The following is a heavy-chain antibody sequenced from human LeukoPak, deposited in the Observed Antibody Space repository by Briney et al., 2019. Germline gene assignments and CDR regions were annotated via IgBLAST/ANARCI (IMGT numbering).Heavy chain of an antibody. Sequence: GGSLRLSCAASGFTFSSYAMHWVRQAPGKGLEYVSAISSNGGSTYYANSVKGRFTISRDNSKNTLYLQMGSLRAEDMAVYYCARAQKISTWIQLWSFDYYGMDVWGQGTTVTVSS. J-gene: IGHJ6*02. D-gene: IGHD5-18*01. CDR3: ARAQKISTWIQLWSFDYYGMDV. CDR2: ISSNGGST. CDR1: GFTFSSYA. V-gene: IGHV3-64*01.